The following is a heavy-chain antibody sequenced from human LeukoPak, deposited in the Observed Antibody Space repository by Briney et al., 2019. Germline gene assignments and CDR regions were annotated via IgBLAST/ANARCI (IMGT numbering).Heavy chain of an antibody. Sequence: ASVKVSCKASGGTFSSYAISWVRQAPGQGLEWMGRIIPILGIANYAQKFQGRVTITADKSTSTAYMELSSLRSEDTAVYYCATQTYYYDSSGYSPFDYWGQGTLVTVSS. CDR2: IIPILGIA. J-gene: IGHJ4*02. CDR1: GGTFSSYA. CDR3: ATQTYYYDSSGYSPFDY. V-gene: IGHV1-69*04. D-gene: IGHD3-22*01.